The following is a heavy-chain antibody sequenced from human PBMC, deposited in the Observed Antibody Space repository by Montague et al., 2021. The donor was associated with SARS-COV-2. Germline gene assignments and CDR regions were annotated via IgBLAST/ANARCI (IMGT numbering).Heavy chain of an antibody. J-gene: IGHJ4*02. CDR3: ARRGRPYSGYTTGYFDY. V-gene: IGHV5-10-1*01. D-gene: IGHD5-12*01. CDR2: IDPSDSYT. Sequence: QSGAEVKKPWESLRISCKVSGYIFISHWITWVRQMPGKGLEWMGRIDPSDSYTNYSPSFQGHVSISVDKSISTAYLQWSSLKASDTAMYYCARRGRPYSGYTTGYFDYWGQGTLVTVSS. CDR1: GYIFISHW.